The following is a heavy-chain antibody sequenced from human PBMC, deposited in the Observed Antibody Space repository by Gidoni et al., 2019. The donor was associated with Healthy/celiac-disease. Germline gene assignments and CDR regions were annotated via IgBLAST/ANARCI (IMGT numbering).Heavy chain of an antibody. Sequence: QPQLQESGPGLVKPSETLSLTCTVSGGSLSSSSYYWGWIRQPPWKGLEWIGSIYYSGRTYYNPSLKSRVNISVDTSKNQFSLKLSAVTAADTAVYYCARQGQLWFGELLHAVDYWGQGTLVAVSA. V-gene: IGHV4-39*01. CDR1: GGSLSSSSYY. J-gene: IGHJ4*02. D-gene: IGHD3-10*01. CDR2: IYYSGRT. CDR3: ARQGQLWFGELLHAVDY.